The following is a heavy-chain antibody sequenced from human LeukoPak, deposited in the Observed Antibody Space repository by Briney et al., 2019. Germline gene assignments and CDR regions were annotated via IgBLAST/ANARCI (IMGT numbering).Heavy chain of an antibody. CDR2: IFYSGST. D-gene: IGHD2-2*01. CDR3: AREYCTSSSCYFDY. Sequence: KPSETLSLTCTVSGGSISSHYWSWIRQPPGKGLEWIGYIFYSGSTNCNPSLKSRVTMSVDTSKNQFSLKLSSVTAADTAVYYCAREYCTSSSCYFDYWGQGTLVTVSS. V-gene: IGHV4-59*11. CDR1: GGSISSHY. J-gene: IGHJ4*02.